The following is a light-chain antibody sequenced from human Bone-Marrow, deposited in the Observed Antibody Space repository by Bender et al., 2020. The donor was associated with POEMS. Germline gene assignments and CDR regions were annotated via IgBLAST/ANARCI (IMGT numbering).Light chain of an antibody. Sequence: QAALTQPASVSGSPGQSITISCTGTSSDIGSYNAVSWYQQHPGEVPKVMIYEDTKRPSGVSNRFSGSKSGNTASLTISGLQAEDEADYYCSSYTTNSTLVFGPGTTVTAL. CDR2: EDT. J-gene: IGLJ1*01. CDR1: SSDIGSYNA. CDR3: SSYTTNSTLV. V-gene: IGLV2-14*02.